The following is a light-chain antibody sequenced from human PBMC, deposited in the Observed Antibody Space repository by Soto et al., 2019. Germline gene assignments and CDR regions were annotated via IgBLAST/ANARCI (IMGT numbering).Light chain of an antibody. CDR3: QQYNSYSWT. Sequence: DIQMTQSPATLSASVGDRVSITCRASQDISRWLAWYQQKPGKAPKVLIWDASSLQRGVPSRFSGSGSGTEFTLTISSLQPDDFATYYCQQYNSYSWTFGQGTKVDIK. J-gene: IGKJ1*01. CDR1: QDISRW. CDR2: DAS. V-gene: IGKV1-5*01.